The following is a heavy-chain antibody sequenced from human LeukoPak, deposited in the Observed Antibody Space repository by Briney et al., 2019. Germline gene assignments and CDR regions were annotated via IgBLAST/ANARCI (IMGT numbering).Heavy chain of an antibody. CDR2: IYSSGST. Sequence: SETLSLTCTVSGGSISSYYWSWLRQPPGTGLEWIGYIYSSGSTNYNPSLKSRVTISVDTSKNQFSLNLSSVTAADTAVYYCARGRQWLGIFDYWGQGTLVTVSS. CDR3: ARGRQWLGIFDY. D-gene: IGHD6-19*01. CDR1: GGSISSYY. V-gene: IGHV4-59*01. J-gene: IGHJ4*02.